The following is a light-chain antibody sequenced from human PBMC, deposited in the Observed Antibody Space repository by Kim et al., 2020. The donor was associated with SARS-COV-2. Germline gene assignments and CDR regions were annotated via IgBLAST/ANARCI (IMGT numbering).Light chain of an antibody. V-gene: IGKV4-1*01. CDR2: WAS. CDR1: QSVLYSSNNKSY. CDR3: QQYYSTPLT. J-gene: IGKJ4*01. Sequence: ATINCKSSQSVLYSSNNKSYLAWYQQKPGQPPKLLIYWASTRESGVPDRFSGSGPGTDFTLTISSLQAEDVAVYYCQQYYSTPLTFGGGTKVDIK.